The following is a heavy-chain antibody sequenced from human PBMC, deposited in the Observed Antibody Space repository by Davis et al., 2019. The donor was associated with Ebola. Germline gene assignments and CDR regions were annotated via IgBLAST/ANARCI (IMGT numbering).Heavy chain of an antibody. V-gene: IGHV4-59*01. D-gene: IGHD6-19*01. J-gene: IGHJ6*02. CDR2: IYYSGST. CDR1: GGSFSGYY. CDR3: ARDSRWLVPGTYYHYGMDV. Sequence: MPSETLSLTCAVYGGSFSGYYWSWIRQPPGKGLEWIGYIYYSGSTNYNPSLKSRVTISVDTSKKQFSLKPSSVTAADTAVYYCARDSRWLVPGTYYHYGMDVWGQGTPVTVSS.